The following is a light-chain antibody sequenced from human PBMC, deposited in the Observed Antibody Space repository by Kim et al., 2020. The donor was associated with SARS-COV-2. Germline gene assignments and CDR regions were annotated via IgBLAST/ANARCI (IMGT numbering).Light chain of an antibody. CDR2: DVT. Sequence: QSALTQPASVSGSPGQSVTISCAGTGSDVGAYNYVSWYQQHPGKAPKLMIYDVTNRPSGVSNRFSGSKSGNTASLSISGLQAEDEADYYCSSYSSSSPHVFGTGTKVTVL. J-gene: IGLJ1*01. CDR3: SSYSSSSPHV. V-gene: IGLV2-14*03. CDR1: GSDVGAYNY.